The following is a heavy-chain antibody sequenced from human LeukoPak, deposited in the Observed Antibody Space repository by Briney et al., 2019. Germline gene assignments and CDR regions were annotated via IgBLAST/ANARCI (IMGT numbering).Heavy chain of an antibody. CDR3: ARPDPTMYYDILTGYAFDI. D-gene: IGHD3-9*01. J-gene: IGHJ3*02. V-gene: IGHV1-2*02. Sequence: GASVKVSCKASGYTFTGYYMHWVRQAPGQGLEWMGWINPNSGGTNYAQKFQGRVTMTRDTSISTAYMELSRLRSDDTAVYYCARPDPTMYYDILTGYAFDIWGQGTMVTVSS. CDR1: GYTFTGYY. CDR2: INPNSGGT.